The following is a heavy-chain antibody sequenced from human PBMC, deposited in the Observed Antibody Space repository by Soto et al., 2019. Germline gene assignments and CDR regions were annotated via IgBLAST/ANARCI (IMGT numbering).Heavy chain of an antibody. CDR2: ISGSGGST. J-gene: IGHJ4*02. V-gene: IGHV3-23*01. Sequence: GRSRRLSCTTSGFTFSSYAMSWVRQAPGKGLEWVSAISGSGGSTYYADSVKGRFTISRDNSKNTLYLQMNSLRAEDTAVYYCAKAGDSSGYIDYWGQGTLVTVSS. CDR1: GFTFSSYA. D-gene: IGHD3-22*01. CDR3: AKAGDSSGYIDY.